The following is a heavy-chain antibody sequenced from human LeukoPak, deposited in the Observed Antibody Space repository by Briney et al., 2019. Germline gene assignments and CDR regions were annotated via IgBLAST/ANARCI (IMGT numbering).Heavy chain of an antibody. Sequence: EPGGSLRLSCAASGFTFSSYSMNWVRQAPGKGLVWVSRINTDGSSTSYADSVKGRFTISGDNAKNTLYLQMNSLRAEDTAVYYCASVWVSGPIDYWGQGTLVTVSS. V-gene: IGHV3-74*01. J-gene: IGHJ4*02. CDR1: GFTFSSYS. D-gene: IGHD2-8*01. CDR3: ASVWVSGPIDY. CDR2: INTDGSST.